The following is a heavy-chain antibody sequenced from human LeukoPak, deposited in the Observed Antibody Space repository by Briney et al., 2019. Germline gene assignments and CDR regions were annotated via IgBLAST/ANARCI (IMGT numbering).Heavy chain of an antibody. CDR1: GFTFSNYA. CDR2: IRGGGRST. CDR3: ASHGVTMEEHFQQ. J-gene: IGHJ1*01. V-gene: IGHV3-23*01. D-gene: IGHD3-10*01. Sequence: GGSLRLSCAASGFTFSNYAMTWVRQAPGKGLEWVSAIRGGGRSTYYADSVKGRFTISRDNSKNTLYLQMSSLRVEDTAFYYSASHGVTMEEHFQQWGQGPLVTVSS.